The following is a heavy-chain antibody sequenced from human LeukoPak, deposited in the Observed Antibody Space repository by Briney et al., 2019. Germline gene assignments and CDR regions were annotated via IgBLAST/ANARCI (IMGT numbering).Heavy chain of an antibody. Sequence: KPSETLSLTCTVSGGSISSYYWSWIRQPPGKGLEWIGYIYYSGSTNYNPSLKSRVTISVDTSKNQFSLKLSSVTAADTAVYYCARGGGYNPGLFDYWGQGTLVTVSS. V-gene: IGHV4-59*01. D-gene: IGHD5-24*01. CDR3: ARGGGYNPGLFDY. CDR1: GGSISSYY. J-gene: IGHJ4*02. CDR2: IYYSGST.